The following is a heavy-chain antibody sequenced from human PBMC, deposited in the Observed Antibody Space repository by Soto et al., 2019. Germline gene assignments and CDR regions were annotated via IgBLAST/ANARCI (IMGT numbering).Heavy chain of an antibody. V-gene: IGHV3-48*03. CDR1: GFTFSSYE. CDR3: ATERDYCSGGSCYGMDV. Sequence: XGSLRLSYAASGFTFSSYEMNWVRQAPGKGLEWVSYISSSGSTIYYSDSLKCRFTIARDNAKNSLYLQMNSLRAEDTAVYYCATERDYCSGGSCYGMDVWGQGTTFTASS. J-gene: IGHJ6*02. CDR2: ISSSGSTI. D-gene: IGHD2-15*01.